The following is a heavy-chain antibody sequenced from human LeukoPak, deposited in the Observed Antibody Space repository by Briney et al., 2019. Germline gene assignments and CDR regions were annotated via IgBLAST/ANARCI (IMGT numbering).Heavy chain of an antibody. J-gene: IGHJ4*02. D-gene: IGHD3-10*01. V-gene: IGHV3-9*01. Sequence: GGSLRLSCAASGFTFSSYAMSWVRQAPGKGLEWVSGISWNSGSIGYADSVKGRFTISRDNAKNSLYLQMNSLRAEDTALYYCAKDPNYYGSGSYDYWGQGTLVTVSS. CDR3: AKDPNYYGSGSYDY. CDR1: GFTFSSYA. CDR2: ISWNSGSI.